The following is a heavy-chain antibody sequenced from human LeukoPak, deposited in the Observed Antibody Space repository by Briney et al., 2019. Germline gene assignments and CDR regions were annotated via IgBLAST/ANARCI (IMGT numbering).Heavy chain of an antibody. Sequence: GGSLRLSCAASGFTFSSYWMSWVCQAPGKGLEWVANIKQDGSEKYYVDSVKGRFTISRDNAKNSLYLQMNSLRAEDTAVYYCARDRRAGAADAFDIWGQGTMVTVSS. J-gene: IGHJ3*02. CDR3: ARDRRAGAADAFDI. D-gene: IGHD1-26*01. CDR2: IKQDGSEK. V-gene: IGHV3-7*01. CDR1: GFTFSSYW.